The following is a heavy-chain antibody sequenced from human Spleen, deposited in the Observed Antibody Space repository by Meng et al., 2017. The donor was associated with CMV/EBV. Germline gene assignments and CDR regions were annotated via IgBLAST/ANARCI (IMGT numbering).Heavy chain of an antibody. D-gene: IGHD4-23*01. Sequence: ASVKVSCKGSGYTFTDYYMHWVRQAPGQGLEWMGWINPNNGGTNYAQKFQGRVTMTRDTSSSTAYMELSRLRSDDTAVYYCARGGNSVGYYYYGMDVWGQGTTVTVSS. J-gene: IGHJ6*02. CDR1: GYTFTDYY. CDR2: INPNNGGT. CDR3: ARGGNSVGYYYYGMDV. V-gene: IGHV1-2*02.